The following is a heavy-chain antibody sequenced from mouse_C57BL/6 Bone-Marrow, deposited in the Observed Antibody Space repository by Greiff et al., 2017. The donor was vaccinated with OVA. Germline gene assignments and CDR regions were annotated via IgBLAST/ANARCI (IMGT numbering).Heavy chain of an antibody. J-gene: IGHJ4*01. D-gene: IGHD6-2*01. CDR3: ARSLNPVDY. CDR2: INPGGGGT. V-gene: IGHV1-54*01. Sequence: QVQLKESGAELVRPGTSVKVSCKASGYAFTNYLIEWVKQRPGQGLEWIGVINPGGGGTNYNEKLKGKATLTADKSSSTAYMQLSSLTSEDAAVYFCARSLNPVDYWGQGTSVTVSS. CDR1: GYAFTNYL.